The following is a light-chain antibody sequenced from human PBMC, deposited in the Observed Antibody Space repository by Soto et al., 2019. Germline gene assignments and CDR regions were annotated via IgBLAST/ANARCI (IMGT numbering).Light chain of an antibody. CDR2: GSS. J-gene: IGKJ5*01. CDR1: QSLITRY. Sequence: EIVLTQSPGTLSLFPGERATLSCRASQSLITRYLAWYQQKPGQAPRLLIYGSSSRATGIPDRVSGSGFGTDFNLTISRLEPEDFAMYYCPQDGTSPTFGQGTRLEIK. CDR3: PQDGTSPT. V-gene: IGKV3-20*01.